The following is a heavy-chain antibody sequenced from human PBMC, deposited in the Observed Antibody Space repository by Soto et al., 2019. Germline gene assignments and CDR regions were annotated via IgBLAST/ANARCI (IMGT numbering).Heavy chain of an antibody. CDR2: IYYTGST. D-gene: IGHD3-16*02. V-gene: IGHV4-59*01. CDR3: ARVSYEYVREIYRYGASDI. J-gene: IGHJ3*02. CDR1: CGSISSYY. Sequence: PSGALSRTCTVSCGSISSYYWGCIRQPPGKGLEWIGYIYYTGSTNYNPSLKSRVTISVDTSKNQFSPKLSSVTAADTAVYYCARVSYEYVREIYRYGASDISGQG.